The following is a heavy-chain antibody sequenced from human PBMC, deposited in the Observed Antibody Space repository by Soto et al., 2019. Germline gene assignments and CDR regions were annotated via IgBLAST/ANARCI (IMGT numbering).Heavy chain of an antibody. V-gene: IGHV1-69*13. D-gene: IGHD2-2*01. CDR1: GGTFSSYA. J-gene: IGHJ4*02. Sequence: ASVKVSCKASGGTFSSYAISWVRQAPGQGLEWMGGIIPIFGTANYAQKFQGRVTITADESTSTAYMELSSLRSEDTAVYYCARDPGCSSTSCYYFDYWGQGTLVTVSS. CDR2: IIPIFGTA. CDR3: ARDPGCSSTSCYYFDY.